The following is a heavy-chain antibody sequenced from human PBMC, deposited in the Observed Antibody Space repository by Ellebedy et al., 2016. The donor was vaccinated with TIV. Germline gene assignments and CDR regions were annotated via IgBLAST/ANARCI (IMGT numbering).Heavy chain of an antibody. V-gene: IGHV3-48*04. CDR3: ARTRAGIRYYYGMDV. Sequence: GGSLRLXXAASGFTFSSYSMNWVRQAPGKGLEWVSYISSSSSTIYYADSVKGRFTISRDNAKNSLYLQMNSLRAEDTAVYYCARTRAGIRYYYGMDVWGQGTTVTVSS. CDR2: ISSSSSTI. D-gene: IGHD6-13*01. J-gene: IGHJ6*02. CDR1: GFTFSSYS.